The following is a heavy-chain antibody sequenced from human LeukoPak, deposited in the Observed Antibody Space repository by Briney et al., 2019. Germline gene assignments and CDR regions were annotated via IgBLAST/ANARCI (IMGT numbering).Heavy chain of an antibody. Sequence: GGSLRLSCAASGFTFSGYTMTWVRQAPGKGLEWVSSISNISTYIYYADSVKGRFTISRDNVQNSLYLQMNSLRAEDTAVYYCARQRGSELLWFGESQRKDAFDIWAQGTMVTVSS. CDR2: ISNISTYI. V-gene: IGHV3-21*01. D-gene: IGHD3-10*01. CDR1: GFTFSGYT. J-gene: IGHJ3*02. CDR3: ARQRGSELLWFGESQRKDAFDI.